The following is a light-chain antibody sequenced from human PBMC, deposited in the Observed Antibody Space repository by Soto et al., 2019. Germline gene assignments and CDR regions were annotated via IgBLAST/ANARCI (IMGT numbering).Light chain of an antibody. CDR1: SSNIGRNT. CDR3: AAWDDSLNGVV. Sequence: QAVVTQPPSASGTPGQRVTISCSGSSSNIGRNTVNWYQQLPGTAPKLLIYNSNQRPSGVPDRFSGSKSGTSASLAISGLQSEDEADYYCAAWDDSLNGVVFGGGTKVTVL. CDR2: NSN. V-gene: IGLV1-44*01. J-gene: IGLJ2*01.